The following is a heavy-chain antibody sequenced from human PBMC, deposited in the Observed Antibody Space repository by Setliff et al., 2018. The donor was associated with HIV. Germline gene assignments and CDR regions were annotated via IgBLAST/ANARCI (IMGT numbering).Heavy chain of an antibody. CDR1: GFTFSYYA. CDR2: ITSNGGTK. Sequence: SLRLSCAASGFTFSYYAMNWVRQAPGKGLEWVSSITSNGGTKYYADSVRGRFILFRDNSKNMLYLQMNSLRAADTAVYYCAKDTEGYYDSSGYINPYFDYWGQGTVVTVSS. V-gene: IGHV3-23*01. CDR3: AKDTEGYYDSSGYINPYFDY. J-gene: IGHJ4*02. D-gene: IGHD3-22*01.